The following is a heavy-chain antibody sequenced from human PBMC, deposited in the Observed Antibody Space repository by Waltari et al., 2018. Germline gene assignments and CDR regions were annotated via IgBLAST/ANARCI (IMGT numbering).Heavy chain of an antibody. V-gene: IGHV4-34*01. Sequence: QVQLQQWGAGLLKPSETLSLTCAVYGGSFSGYYWSWIRQPPGKGLEWIGEINHSGSTNYTPPPKSGVTIPLKTSKNKFSRKLSSVTAADTAVYSCARGTTPPILVVPAAIQGHYFDNWGKGTLVTVSS. CDR2: INHSGST. CDR1: GGSFSGYY. CDR3: ARGTTPPILVVPAAIQGHYFDN. D-gene: IGHD2-2*02. J-gene: IGHJ4*02.